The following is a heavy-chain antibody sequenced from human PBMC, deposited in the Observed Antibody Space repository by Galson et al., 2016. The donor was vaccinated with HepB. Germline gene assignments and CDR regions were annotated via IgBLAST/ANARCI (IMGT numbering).Heavy chain of an antibody. V-gene: IGHV3-23*01. CDR2: IKSGGTT. CDR1: GFTFSSYS. Sequence: SLRLSCAASGFTFSSYSMNWVRQVPGKGLEWVSSIKSGGTTYYADSVKGRFTISRDNSRSTVFLQMDSLRVEDTAIYYCAKSPPPMYFRSWSYFDYWGQGTLVTVPS. D-gene: IGHD3-10*02. J-gene: IGHJ4*03. CDR3: AKSPPPMYFRSWSYFDY.